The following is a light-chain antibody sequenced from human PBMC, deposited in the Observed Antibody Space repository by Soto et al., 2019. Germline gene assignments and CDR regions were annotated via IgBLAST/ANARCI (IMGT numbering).Light chain of an antibody. CDR2: KAS. CDR3: QQYNRFST. V-gene: IGKV1-5*03. Sequence: DIQMTQSPSTLSASVGDRVTITCRASQSISSWLAWYQQKPGKAPKLLIYKASSLESGVPSRFSGSGSETEFTLTISSLQPDDFAPYYCQQYNRFSTFGQGTKV. J-gene: IGKJ1*01. CDR1: QSISSW.